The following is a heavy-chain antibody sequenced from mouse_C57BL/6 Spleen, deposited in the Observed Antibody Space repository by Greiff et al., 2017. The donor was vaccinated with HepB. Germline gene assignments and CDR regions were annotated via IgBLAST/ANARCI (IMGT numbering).Heavy chain of an antibody. CDR3: ARKVVANYAMDY. V-gene: IGHV1-69*01. J-gene: IGHJ4*01. CDR2: IDPSDSYP. D-gene: IGHD1-1*01. CDR1: GYTFPSYW. Sequence: QVQLKQPGAELVMPGASVKLSCKASGYTFPSYWMHWVKQRPGQGLEWIGEIDPSDSYPNYNQKFKGKSTLTVDKSSSTAYMQLSSLTSEDSAVYYCARKVVANYAMDYWGQGTSVTVSS.